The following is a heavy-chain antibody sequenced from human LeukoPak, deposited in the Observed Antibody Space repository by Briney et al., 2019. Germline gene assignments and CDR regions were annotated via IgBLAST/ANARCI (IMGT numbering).Heavy chain of an antibody. J-gene: IGHJ4*02. V-gene: IGHV3-21*05. Sequence: GGSLRLSCAASGFTFSRFAMNWVRQAPGKGLEWISYINTDSSDIHYADSVKGRFTISRDNARSTLFLQLSSLRAEDSAVYYCARDTFQPGLIDSWGQGTLVTVSS. CDR2: INTDSSDI. CDR1: GFTFSRFA. CDR3: ARDTFQPGLIDS. D-gene: IGHD2-2*01.